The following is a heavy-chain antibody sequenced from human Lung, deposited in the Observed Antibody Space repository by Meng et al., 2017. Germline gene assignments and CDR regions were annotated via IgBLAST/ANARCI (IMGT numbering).Heavy chain of an antibody. CDR1: GFTFSSYA. Sequence: EVQLLVLGGGLVQPGGSPRLSCVASGFTFSSYAMTWVRQAPGKGLEWVSSISGSGGSTYYADSVRGRFTISRDNSKNTVYLQMNSLRAEDTAIYYCVRRIEYSSSSGYWGQGTLVTVSS. D-gene: IGHD6-6*01. J-gene: IGHJ4*02. V-gene: IGHV3-23*01. CDR3: VRRIEYSSSSGY. CDR2: ISGSGGST.